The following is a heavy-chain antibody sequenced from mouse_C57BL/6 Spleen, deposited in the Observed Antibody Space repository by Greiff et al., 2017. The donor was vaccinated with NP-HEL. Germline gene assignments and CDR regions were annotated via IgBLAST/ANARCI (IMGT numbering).Heavy chain of an antibody. CDR1: GYSFTGYY. CDR2: INPSTGGT. D-gene: IGHD2-1*01. CDR3: ASAGNYDGGAMDY. J-gene: IGHJ4*01. V-gene: IGHV1-42*01. Sequence: VQLQQSGPELVKPGASVKISCKASGYSFTGYYMNWVKQSPEKSLEWIGEINPSTGGTTYNQKFKAKATLTVDKSSSTAYMQLKSLTSEDSAVYYCASAGNYDGGAMDYWGQGTSVTVSS.